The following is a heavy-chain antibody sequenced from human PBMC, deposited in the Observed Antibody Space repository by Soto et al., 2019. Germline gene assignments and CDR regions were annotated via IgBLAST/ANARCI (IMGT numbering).Heavy chain of an antibody. CDR1: GFTVSSYE. D-gene: IGHD2-2*01. V-gene: IGHV3-48*03. Sequence: PGGSLRLSCAASGFTVSSYEMNWVRQDPGKGLERVSYISSSGSTIYYADSVKGRFTISRDNAKNSLYLQMNSLRAEDTAVYYCARDSAYCSSTSCYPQPTYYYYYGMDVWGQGTTVTVSS. J-gene: IGHJ6*02. CDR3: ARDSAYCSSTSCYPQPTYYYYYGMDV. CDR2: ISSSGSTI.